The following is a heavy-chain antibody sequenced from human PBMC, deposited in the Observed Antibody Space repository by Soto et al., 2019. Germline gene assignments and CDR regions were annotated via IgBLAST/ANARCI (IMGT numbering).Heavy chain of an antibody. V-gene: IGHV3-23*01. CDR1: GFTFSSYA. J-gene: IGHJ3*02. CDR2: ISGSGGST. D-gene: IGHD3-22*01. Sequence: GGSLRLSCAASGFTFSSYAMSWVRQAPGKGLEWVSGISGSGGSTYYADSVKGRFTISRDNSKNTLYLQMNSLRAEDTAVYYCAKVHTPYYYDSRAGAFDIWGQGTMVTVSS. CDR3: AKVHTPYYYDSRAGAFDI.